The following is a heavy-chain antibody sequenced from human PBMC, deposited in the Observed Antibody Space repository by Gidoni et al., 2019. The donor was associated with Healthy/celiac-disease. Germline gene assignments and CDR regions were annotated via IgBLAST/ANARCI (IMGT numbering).Heavy chain of an antibody. Sequence: QVQLVQSGAEVKKHGSSVKVSCKASGGTFSSSAISWVRQAPGQGLEWMGRIIPILGIANYAQKFQGRVTITADKSTSTAYMELSSLRSEDTAVYYCARAGRWLTGAGDYFDYWGQGTLVTVSS. CDR1: GGTFSSSA. CDR2: IIPILGIA. J-gene: IGHJ4*02. D-gene: IGHD7-27*01. V-gene: IGHV1-69*04. CDR3: ARAGRWLTGAGDYFDY.